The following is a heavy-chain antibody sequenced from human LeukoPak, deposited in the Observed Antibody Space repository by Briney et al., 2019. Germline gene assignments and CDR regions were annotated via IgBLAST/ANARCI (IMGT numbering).Heavy chain of an antibody. V-gene: IGHV4-38-2*02. CDR3: AREGGSRRAFDI. Sequence: SETLSLTCAVSGYSISSGYYWGWIRQPPGKGLEWIGSIYHSGSTYYNPSLKSRVTISVDTSKNQFSLKLSSVTAADTAVYYCAREGGSRRAFDIWGQGTMVTVSS. J-gene: IGHJ3*02. CDR2: IYHSGST. D-gene: IGHD1-26*01. CDR1: GYSISSGYY.